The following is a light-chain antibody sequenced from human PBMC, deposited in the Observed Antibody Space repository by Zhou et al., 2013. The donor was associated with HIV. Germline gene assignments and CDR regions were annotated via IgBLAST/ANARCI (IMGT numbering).Light chain of an antibody. CDR1: QSVSTN. CDR2: GAI. J-gene: IGKJ4*01. Sequence: EIVLTQSPATLSLSPGERATLSCRASQSVSTNLAWYQQKPGQAPRLLIYGAITRATGIPARFSGSRSGTEFTLTISSMQSEDSAVYYCQQYHARPRLSTFGGGTRRWR. V-gene: IGKV3-15*01. CDR3: QQYHARPRLST.